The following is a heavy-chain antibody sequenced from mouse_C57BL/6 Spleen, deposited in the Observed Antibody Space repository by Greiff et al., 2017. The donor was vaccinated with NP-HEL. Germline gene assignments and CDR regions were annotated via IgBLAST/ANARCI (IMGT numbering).Heavy chain of an antibody. CDR2: IYPGDGDT. CDR1: GYAFSSYW. CDR3: AREITTVVATDWYCDV. V-gene: IGHV1-80*01. Sequence: VQLQQSGAELVKPGASVKISCKASGYAFSSYWMNWVKQRPGKGLEWIGQIYPGDGDTNYNGKFKGKATLTADKSSSTAYMQLSSLTSEDSAVYFCAREITTVVATDWYCDVWGTGTTVTVSS. J-gene: IGHJ1*03. D-gene: IGHD1-1*01.